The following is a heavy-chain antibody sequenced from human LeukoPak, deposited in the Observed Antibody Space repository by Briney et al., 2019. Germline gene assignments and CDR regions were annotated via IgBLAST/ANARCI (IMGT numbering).Heavy chain of an antibody. CDR3: ARIYGITTSCFDY. V-gene: IGHV4-39*01. J-gene: IGHJ4*02. CDR1: GGSISSGTYY. D-gene: IGHD5-12*01. Sequence: SETLSLTCIVSGGSISSGTYYWGWIRQPPGKGLEWIGSIYYSGSTYYSPSLRSRVTISVDTSKNQFSLKLSSVTAADTAVYYCARIYGITTSCFDYWGQGTLVTVSS. CDR2: IYYSGST.